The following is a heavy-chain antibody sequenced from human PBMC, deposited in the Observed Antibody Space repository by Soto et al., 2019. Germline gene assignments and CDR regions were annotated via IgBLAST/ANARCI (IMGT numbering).Heavy chain of an antibody. D-gene: IGHD5-12*01. CDR3: ATGGGWLPDK. CDR2: IDHRGTT. CDR1: GASVNSNY. J-gene: IGHJ4*02. Sequence: QAQLHESGPGLVKPSETLSLSCTVSGASVNSNYWSWLRQSPGKGLECIGYIDHRGTTHYNPSLKSRVTIASGTPTNQFSLRRSSVTAVDTAVYYCATGGGWLPDKWGQGPLVTVSS. V-gene: IGHV4-59*02.